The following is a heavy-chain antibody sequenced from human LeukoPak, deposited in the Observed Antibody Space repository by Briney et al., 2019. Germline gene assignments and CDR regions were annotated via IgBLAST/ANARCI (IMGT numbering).Heavy chain of an antibody. CDR3: ATSLGFWSDSADY. J-gene: IGHJ4*02. CDR2: IIPIFGTA. Sequence: ASVKVSCKASGGTFSSYAISWVRQAPGQGLEWMGGIIPIFGTADYAQKFQGRVTITTDESTSTAYMELSSLRSEDTAVYYCATSLGFWSDSADYWGQGTLATVSS. CDR1: GGTFSSYA. D-gene: IGHD3-3*01. V-gene: IGHV1-69*05.